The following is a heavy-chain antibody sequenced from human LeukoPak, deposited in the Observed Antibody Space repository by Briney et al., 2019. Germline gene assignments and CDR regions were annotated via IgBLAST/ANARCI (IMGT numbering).Heavy chain of an antibody. Sequence: GASVKVSCKASGYTFTSHDINWVRQATGQGLEWMGWMNPNSGNTGYAQKFQGRVTMTRNTSISTAYMELSSLGSEDTAVYYCARENIVATIVAVFSPFDYWGQGTLVTVSS. CDR1: GYTFTSHD. D-gene: IGHD5-12*01. V-gene: IGHV1-8*01. CDR2: MNPNSGNT. CDR3: ARENIVATIVAVFSPFDY. J-gene: IGHJ4*02.